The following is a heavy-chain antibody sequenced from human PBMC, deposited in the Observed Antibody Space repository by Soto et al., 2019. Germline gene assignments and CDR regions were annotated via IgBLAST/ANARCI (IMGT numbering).Heavy chain of an antibody. CDR1: GFTLSNYW. D-gene: IGHD2-2*01. V-gene: IGHV3-74*01. CDR3: ARVPYCSSSSCYSYFDS. J-gene: IGHJ4*02. Sequence: EVQLVESGGGLVQPGGSLRLSCAASGFTLSNYWMHWARQAPGKGLVWVSRISSDGSSTNYAESVKGRFTISRDNAKNTLHLQMNSLRADDTAVYYCARVPYCSSSSCYSYFDSWGQGTLVTVSS. CDR2: ISSDGSST.